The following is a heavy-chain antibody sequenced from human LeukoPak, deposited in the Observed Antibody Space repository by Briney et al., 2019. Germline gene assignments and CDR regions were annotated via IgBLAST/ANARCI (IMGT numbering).Heavy chain of an antibody. CDR3: ARGRPQRGYGYGPKAFDI. CDR2: INHSGST. J-gene: IGHJ3*02. V-gene: IGHV4-34*01. Sequence: PSETLSLTCAVYGGSFSGYYWSWIRQPPGKGLEWIGEINHSGSTNYNPSLKSRVTISVDTSKNQFSLKLSSVTAADTAVYYCARGRPQRGYGYGPKAFDIWGQGTMVTVSS. CDR1: GGSFSGYY. D-gene: IGHD5-18*01.